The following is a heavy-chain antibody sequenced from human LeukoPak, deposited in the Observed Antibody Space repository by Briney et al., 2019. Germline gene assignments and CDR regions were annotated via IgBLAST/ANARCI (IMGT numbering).Heavy chain of an antibody. J-gene: IGHJ5*02. CDR1: GFTFSSYE. V-gene: IGHV3-48*03. D-gene: IGHD6-13*01. Sequence: GGSLRLSCAASGFTFSSYEMNWVRQAPGKGLEWVSYISSSGSTIYYADSVKGRFTISRDNSKNTLYLQMNSLRAEDTAVYYCARAGFGMAAAGKGWFDPWGQGTLVTVSS. CDR3: ARAGFGMAAAGKGWFDP. CDR2: ISSSGSTI.